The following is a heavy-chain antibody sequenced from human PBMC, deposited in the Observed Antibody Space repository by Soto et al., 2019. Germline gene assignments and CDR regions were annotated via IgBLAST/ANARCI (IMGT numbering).Heavy chain of an antibody. CDR3: ARRARPDFYYMDV. V-gene: IGHV3-64*01. D-gene: IGHD6-6*01. CDR1: GCSFSAFA. Sequence: WGSLRLSCAASGCSFSAFAMSWVLQAPGKGLEYVSGISSNGVCTYYANSVQGRFTISRDNSKNTVYLQMGSLRPEDMAVYYCARRARPDFYYMDVWGKGTTVTVSS. J-gene: IGHJ6*03. CDR2: ISSNGVCT.